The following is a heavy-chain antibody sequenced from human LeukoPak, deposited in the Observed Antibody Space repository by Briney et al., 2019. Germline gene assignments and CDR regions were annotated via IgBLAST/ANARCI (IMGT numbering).Heavy chain of an antibody. J-gene: IGHJ4*02. CDR2: IYYSGST. D-gene: IGHD2-2*01. CDR3: ARSRSYYFDY. Sequence: SGTLSLTCTVSGGSISSYYWSWIRQPPGKGLEWIGYIYYSGSTNYNPSLKSRVTTSVDTSKNQFSLKLSSVTAADTAVYYCARSRSYYFDYWGQGTLVTVSS. V-gene: IGHV4-59*01. CDR1: GGSISSYY.